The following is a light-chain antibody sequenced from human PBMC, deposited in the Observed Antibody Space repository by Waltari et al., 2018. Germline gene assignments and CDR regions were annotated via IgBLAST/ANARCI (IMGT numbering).Light chain of an antibody. Sequence: EIVLTQSPGTLSLSPGESATLSCRSSQRFTRALAWYQQKPGQGPRLLIYGASNRATGIPDRFSGSGSGTDFSLTISSLEPEDFAVYYCQHYLRLPVTFGQGTKVEVK. CDR1: QRFTRA. CDR2: GAS. J-gene: IGKJ1*01. CDR3: QHYLRLPVT. V-gene: IGKV3-20*01.